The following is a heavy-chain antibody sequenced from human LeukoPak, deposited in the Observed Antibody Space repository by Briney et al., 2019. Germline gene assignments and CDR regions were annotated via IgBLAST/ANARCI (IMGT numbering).Heavy chain of an antibody. Sequence: GGSLRLSCAASGFTFSSYEMHWVRQAPGRGLEWVSYISSSGSTIYYADSVKGRFTISRDNAKNSLYLQMNSLRAEDTAVYYCARDYGGSSPFDYWGQGTLVTVSS. J-gene: IGHJ4*02. V-gene: IGHV3-48*03. CDR1: GFTFSSYE. CDR3: ARDYGGSSPFDY. CDR2: ISSSGSTI. D-gene: IGHD4-23*01.